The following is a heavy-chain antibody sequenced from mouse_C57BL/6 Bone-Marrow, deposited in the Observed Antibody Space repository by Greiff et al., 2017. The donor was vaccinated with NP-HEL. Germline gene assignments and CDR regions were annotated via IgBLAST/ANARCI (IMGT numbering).Heavy chain of an antibody. J-gene: IGHJ1*03. V-gene: IGHV7-1*01. CDR3: ARERGLLPFWYFDV. CDR1: GFTFSDFY. CDR2: SRNKANDYTT. D-gene: IGHD2-3*01. Sequence: EVKLVESGGGLVQSGRSLRLSCATSGFTFSDFYMEWVRQAPGKGLEWIAASRNKANDYTTEYSASVKGRFIVSRDTSQSILYLQMNALRAEDTAIYYCARERGLLPFWYFDVWGTGTTVTVSS.